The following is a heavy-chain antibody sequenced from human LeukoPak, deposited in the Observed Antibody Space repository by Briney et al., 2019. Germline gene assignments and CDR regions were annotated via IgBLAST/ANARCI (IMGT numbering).Heavy chain of an antibody. V-gene: IGHV3-30*18. CDR3: AKVMGRRLLWFGDGNYFDY. Sequence: PGGSLRLSCAASGFTFSNYGMHWVRQAPGKGLEWVAVISYDGTNKYYSDSVRGRFTISRDNSKNTLYLQMNSLRAEDTAVYYCAKVMGRRLLWFGDGNYFDYWGQGTLVTVSS. CDR2: ISYDGTNK. J-gene: IGHJ4*02. CDR1: GFTFSNYG. D-gene: IGHD3-10*01.